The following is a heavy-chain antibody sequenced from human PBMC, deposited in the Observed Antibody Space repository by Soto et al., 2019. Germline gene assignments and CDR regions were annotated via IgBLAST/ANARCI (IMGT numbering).Heavy chain of an antibody. CDR2: ISGSGGST. CDR3: AKIAVAGSRAYYYMDV. CDR1: GFTFSSYA. Sequence: EVQLLESGGGLVQPGGSLRLSCAASGFTFSSYAMSWVRQAPGKGLEWVSAISGSGGSTYYADSVKGRFTISRDISKNTLYLQMNSLRAEDTAVYYCAKIAVAGSRAYYYMDVWGKGTTVTVSS. J-gene: IGHJ6*03. D-gene: IGHD6-19*01. V-gene: IGHV3-23*01.